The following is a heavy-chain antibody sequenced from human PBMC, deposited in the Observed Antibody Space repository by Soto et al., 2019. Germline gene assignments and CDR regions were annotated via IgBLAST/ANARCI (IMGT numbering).Heavy chain of an antibody. V-gene: IGHV1-2*04. CDR3: ARDLQWLEGWSGHMGWFDP. J-gene: IGHJ5*02. Sequence: QVQLVQSGAEVKKPGASVKVSCKASGYTFTGYYMHWVRQAPGQGLEWMGWINPNSGGTNYAQKFQGWVTMTRDTSISTAYMELSRLRSDDTAVYYCARDLQWLEGWSGHMGWFDPWGQGTLVTVSS. CDR1: GYTFTGYY. D-gene: IGHD6-19*01. CDR2: INPNSGGT.